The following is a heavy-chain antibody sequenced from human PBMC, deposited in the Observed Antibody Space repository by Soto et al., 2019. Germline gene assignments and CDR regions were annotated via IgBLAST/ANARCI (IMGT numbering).Heavy chain of an antibody. V-gene: IGHV3-7*01. D-gene: IGHD2-21*02. CDR2: IEPDGSAT. J-gene: IGHJ4*02. CDR1: GFTFGSYW. CDR3: ARAGYCGPGCYYYFDY. Sequence: EVQLVESGGGLVQPGGSLRLSCAVSGFTFGSYWMNWVRLIPGKGLEWVAYIEPDGSATYYVDSVKGRFTISRDNAKNSLYLQMNSLRVEDTSVYYCARAGYCGPGCYYYFDYWGQGTLVTVSS.